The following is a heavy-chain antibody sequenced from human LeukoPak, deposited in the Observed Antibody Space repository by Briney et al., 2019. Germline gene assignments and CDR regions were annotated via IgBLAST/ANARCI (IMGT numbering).Heavy chain of an antibody. J-gene: IGHJ6*03. CDR2: IYYTGIT. CDR3: ARGARFSSWQGPYMDV. CDR1: GGSISSYY. V-gene: IGHV4-59*01. Sequence: PSETLSLTCTVSGGSISSYYWNWIRQPPGKGLEYIGYIYYTGITNYNPSLKSRVTISVNTSKNQFSLKLSSVTAADTAVYYCARGARFSSWQGPYMDVWGEGTRVTVSS. D-gene: IGHD6-13*01.